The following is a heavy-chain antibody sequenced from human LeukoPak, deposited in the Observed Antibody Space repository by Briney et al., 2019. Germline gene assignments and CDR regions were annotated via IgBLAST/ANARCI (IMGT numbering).Heavy chain of an antibody. Sequence: KTGGSLRLSCAASGFTFSDYYMSWIRQAPGKGLEWVSYISSSGSTIYYADSVKGRFTISRDNAKNSLYLQMNSLRAEGTAVYYCARDLRSSWYDAFDIWGQGTMVTVSS. CDR2: ISSSGSTI. CDR3: ARDLRSSWYDAFDI. CDR1: GFTFSDYY. D-gene: IGHD6-13*01. J-gene: IGHJ3*02. V-gene: IGHV3-11*01.